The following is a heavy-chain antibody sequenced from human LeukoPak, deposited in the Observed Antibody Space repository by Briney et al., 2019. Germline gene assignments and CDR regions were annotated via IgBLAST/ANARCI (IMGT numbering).Heavy chain of an antibody. J-gene: IGHJ4*02. Sequence: KPSETPSLTCSVSGGLLSRFYRGWIRQTAREGREGIGRIYTTGNTDYNPSLKSRVTMSVDTSKNQFSLNLSSVTAADTAVYYCARDARGWSGFDYWGQGTLVTVSS. CDR3: ARDARGWSGFDY. V-gene: IGHV4-4*07. CDR1: GGLLSRFY. D-gene: IGHD3-3*01. CDR2: IYTTGNT.